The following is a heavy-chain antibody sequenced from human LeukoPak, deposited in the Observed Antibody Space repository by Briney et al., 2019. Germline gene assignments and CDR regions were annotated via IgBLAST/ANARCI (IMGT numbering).Heavy chain of an antibody. CDR3: VRGDVVVAPAADAFDI. D-gene: IGHD2-2*01. Sequence: SETLSLTCTVSGGSISSYYWSWIRQPAGKGLEWIGRIYTSGSTNYNPSLKSRVTMSVDTSKNQFSLKLSSVTAADTAVYYCVRGDVVVAPAADAFDIWGQGTMVTVSS. CDR1: GGSISSYY. J-gene: IGHJ3*02. CDR2: IYTSGST. V-gene: IGHV4-4*07.